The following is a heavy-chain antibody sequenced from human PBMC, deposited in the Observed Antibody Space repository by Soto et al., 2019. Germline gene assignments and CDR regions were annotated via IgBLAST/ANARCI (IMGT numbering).Heavy chain of an antibody. J-gene: IGHJ4*02. V-gene: IGHV3-21*01. CDR1: GFTFTRYS. Sequence: GGSLRLSCAASGFTFTRYSMNWVRQAPGKGLEWVSSISSTTNYIYYADSMKGRFTVSRDNAKNSVYLDMNSLSAEDTAVYYCARESEDLTSNFDYWGQGTMVTVSS. CDR2: ISSTTNYI. CDR3: ARESEDLTSNFDY.